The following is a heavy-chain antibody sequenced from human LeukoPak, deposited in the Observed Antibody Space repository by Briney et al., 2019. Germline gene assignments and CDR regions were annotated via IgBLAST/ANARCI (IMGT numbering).Heavy chain of an antibody. D-gene: IGHD3-22*01. Sequence: PSETLSLTCSVSGGSISSYYWSWIRQPAGKGLEGIVRISTSGTTNYNPSLKSRVTMSVDTSKNQFSLKLNSVTAADTAVYYCARDQTYYDTSGFSLYAFDIWGQGTMVTVSS. CDR3: ARDQTYYDTSGFSLYAFDI. V-gene: IGHV4-4*07. CDR1: GGSISSYY. CDR2: ISTSGTT. J-gene: IGHJ3*02.